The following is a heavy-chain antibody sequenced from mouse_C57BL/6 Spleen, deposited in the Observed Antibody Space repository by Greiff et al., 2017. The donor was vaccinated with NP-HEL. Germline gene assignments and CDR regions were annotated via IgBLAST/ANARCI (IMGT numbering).Heavy chain of an antibody. Sequence: QVQLQQSGAELVKPGASVKMSCKASGYTFTSYWITWVKQRPGQGLEWIGDIYPGSGSTNYNEKFKSKATLTVDTSSSTAYMQLSSLTSEDSAVYYCASRGDGYTWFAYWGQGTLVTVSA. CDR1: GYTFTSYW. J-gene: IGHJ3*01. CDR3: ASRGDGYTWFAY. V-gene: IGHV1-55*01. D-gene: IGHD2-3*01. CDR2: IYPGSGST.